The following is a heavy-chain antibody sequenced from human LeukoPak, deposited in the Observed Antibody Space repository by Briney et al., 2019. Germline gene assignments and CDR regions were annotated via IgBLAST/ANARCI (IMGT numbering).Heavy chain of an antibody. Sequence: SETLSLTCTVSGGSISSSSYYWGWIRQPPGKGLEWIGSIYYSGSTNYNPSLKSRVTISVDTSKNQFSLKLSSVTAADTAVYYCARARGRNFDYWGQGTLVTVSS. D-gene: IGHD5-24*01. CDR1: GGSISSSSYY. CDR3: ARARGRNFDY. J-gene: IGHJ4*02. V-gene: IGHV4-39*07. CDR2: IYYSGST.